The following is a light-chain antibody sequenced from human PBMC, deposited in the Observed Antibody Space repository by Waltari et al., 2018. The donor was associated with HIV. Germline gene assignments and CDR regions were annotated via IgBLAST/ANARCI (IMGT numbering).Light chain of an antibody. J-gene: IGKJ2*01. Sequence: IQMTQSPSTLSASVGDRVTITCRASQSISSWLAWFQQKPGKAPKLLIYKASNLDGGVPSRFSGSGSGTEFTLTINSLQPDDFATYYCQQYSTSSHTFGQGTKMEIK. CDR1: QSISSW. CDR3: QQYSTSSHT. V-gene: IGKV1-5*03. CDR2: KAS.